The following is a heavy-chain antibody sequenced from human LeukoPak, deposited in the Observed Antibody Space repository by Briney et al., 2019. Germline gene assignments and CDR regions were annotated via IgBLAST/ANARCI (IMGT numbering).Heavy chain of an antibody. V-gene: IGHV3-30*04. D-gene: IGHD6-19*01. CDR2: ISYDGSNE. CDR1: AFTLSSYA. Sequence: GRSLRPSCAAAAFTLSSYAIRSVRQAPGKGLGWVAVISYDGSNEYYADSVKGRFTISRDNSKNTLYMQMNSLRAEDTAVYYCARDRIAVAGTIGGYFDYWGQGTLVTVSS. J-gene: IGHJ4*02. CDR3: ARDRIAVAGTIGGYFDY.